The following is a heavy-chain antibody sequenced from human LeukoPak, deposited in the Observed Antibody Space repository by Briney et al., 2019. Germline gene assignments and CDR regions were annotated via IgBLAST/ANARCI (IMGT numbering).Heavy chain of an antibody. V-gene: IGHV1-46*01. J-gene: IGHJ4*02. D-gene: IGHD5-12*01. CDR3: ARVADIVATTTVLDY. Sequence: ASVKVSCKASGGTFSSYAISWVRQAPGQGLEWMGIINPSGGSTSYAQKFQGRVTMTRDTSTSTVYMELSSPRSEDTAVYYCARVADIVATTTVLDYWGQGTLVTVSS. CDR2: INPSGGST. CDR1: GGTFSSYA.